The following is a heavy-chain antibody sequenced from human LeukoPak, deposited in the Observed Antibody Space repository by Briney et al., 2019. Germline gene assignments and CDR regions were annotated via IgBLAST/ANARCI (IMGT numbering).Heavy chain of an antibody. Sequence: GGSLRLSCAASGFTFSDYYMSWIRQAPGKGLEWVSYISSSGSTIYYADSVKGRFTISRDNAKNSLYLQMNSLRAKDTAVYYCARDKRQEDWFDPWGQGTLVTVSS. CDR1: GFTFSDYY. CDR3: ARDKRQEDWFDP. V-gene: IGHV3-11*01. J-gene: IGHJ5*02. CDR2: ISSSGSTI.